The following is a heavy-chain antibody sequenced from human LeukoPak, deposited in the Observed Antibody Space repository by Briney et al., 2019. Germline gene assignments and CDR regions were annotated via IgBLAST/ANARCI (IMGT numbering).Heavy chain of an antibody. CDR1: GFTFSSYS. D-gene: IGHD2-21*02. Sequence: SGGSLRLSCAASGFTFSSYSMNWVRQAPGKGLEWVSSISSSSSYIYYADSVKGRFTISRDNAKNSLYLQMNSLRAEDTAVYYCARETELAYCGGDCHSWFDPWGQGTLVTVSS. V-gene: IGHV3-21*01. CDR2: ISSSSSYI. J-gene: IGHJ5*02. CDR3: ARETELAYCGGDCHSWFDP.